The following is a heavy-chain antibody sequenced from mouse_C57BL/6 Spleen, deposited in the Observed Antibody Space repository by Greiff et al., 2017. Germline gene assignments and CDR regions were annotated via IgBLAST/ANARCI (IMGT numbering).Heavy chain of an antibody. CDR1: GFNINDDY. J-gene: IGHJ1*03. CDR3: TVRYYGSSYWYFDV. D-gene: IGHD1-1*01. V-gene: IGHV14-4*01. Sequence: VQLQQSGAELVRPGASVKLSCTASGFNINDDYMHWVKQRPEQGLEWIGWIDPENGDTEYASKFQGKATITADTSSNTAYLRLSSLTSEDTAVYYCTVRYYGSSYWYFDVWGTGTTVTVSS. CDR2: IDPENGDT.